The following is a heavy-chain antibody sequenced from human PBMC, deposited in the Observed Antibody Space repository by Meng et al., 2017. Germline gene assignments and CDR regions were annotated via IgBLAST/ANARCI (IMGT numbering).Heavy chain of an antibody. CDR1: GYTFTSYA. D-gene: IGHD3-22*01. V-gene: IGHV7-4-1*02. Sequence: ASVKVSCKASGYTFTSYAMNWVRQAPGQGLEGMGWINTNTGNPTYAQGFTGRFVFSLDTSVSTAYLQISSLKAEDTAVYYCARPPRRYYDSSGYYKVAEYFQHWGQGTRVTVSS. CDR3: ARPPRRYYDSSGYYKVAEYFQH. CDR2: INTNTGNP. J-gene: IGHJ1*01.